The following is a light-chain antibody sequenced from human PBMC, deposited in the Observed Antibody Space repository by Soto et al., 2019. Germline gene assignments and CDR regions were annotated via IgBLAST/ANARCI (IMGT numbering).Light chain of an antibody. CDR3: SSYTSSSTRV. J-gene: IGLJ2*01. Sequence: QSALTQPASVSGSARQSITISCTGTSSDVGGYNYVSWYQQHPGKAPKLIIYEVSNRPSGVSNRFSGSKSGNTASLTISGLQAEDEADFYCSSYTSSSTRVFGGGTKLTV. V-gene: IGLV2-14*01. CDR1: SSDVGGYNY. CDR2: EVS.